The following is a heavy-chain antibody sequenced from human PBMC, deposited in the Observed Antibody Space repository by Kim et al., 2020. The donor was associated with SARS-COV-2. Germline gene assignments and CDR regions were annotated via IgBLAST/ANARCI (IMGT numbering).Heavy chain of an antibody. CDR3: ATSNSYGYLYSPAAPR. D-gene: IGHD5-18*01. Sequence: GGSLRLSCAASGFTFSSYAMHWVRQAPGKGLEWVAVISYDGSNKYYADSVKGRFTISRDNSKNTLYLQMNSLRAEDTAVYYCATSNSYGYLYSPAAPRWGQGALVTVSS. CDR1: GFTFSSYA. J-gene: IGHJ4*02. V-gene: IGHV3-30*04. CDR2: ISYDGSNK.